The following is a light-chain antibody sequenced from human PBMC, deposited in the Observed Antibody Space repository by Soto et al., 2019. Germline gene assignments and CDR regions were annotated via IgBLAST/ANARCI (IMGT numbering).Light chain of an antibody. CDR3: QQYNTYSRGT. V-gene: IGKV1-5*01. Sequence: DIKMTQSPSTLSASVGDRVTITCRASQSLSSWLAWYQQKPGKAPKLLIYDVSSLESGVPSRFSGSGSGTEFTLTISSLQPDDFATYYCQQYNTYSRGTFGQGTKVEIK. CDR2: DVS. CDR1: QSLSSW. J-gene: IGKJ1*01.